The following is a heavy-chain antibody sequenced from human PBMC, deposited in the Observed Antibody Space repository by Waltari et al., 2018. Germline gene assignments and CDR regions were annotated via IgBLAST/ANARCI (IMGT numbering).Heavy chain of an antibody. Sequence: QLQLQESGTGLVKPSETLSLTCTVSGGSIISATYYWGWIRQPPGKGLEWMGSMYYSGSTSYNPSLKSRVTVSVDTSKNQFSLKLNSVTAADTAVYYCAREYYYDTRWIDYWGQGTQVTVSS. CDR2: MYYSGST. V-gene: IGHV4-39*07. J-gene: IGHJ4*02. CDR3: AREYYYDTRWIDY. D-gene: IGHD3-22*01. CDR1: GGSIISATYY.